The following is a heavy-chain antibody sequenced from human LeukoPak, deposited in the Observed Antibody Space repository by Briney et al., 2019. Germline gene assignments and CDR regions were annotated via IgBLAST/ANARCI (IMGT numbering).Heavy chain of an antibody. CDR3: ARSTDY. CDR2: ISSSSSYI. D-gene: IGHD2-2*01. CDR1: GYTLTELS. Sequence: GASVKVSCKVSGYTLTELSMHWVRQAPGKGLEWVSSISSSSSYIYYADSVKGRFTISRDNAKNSLYLQMNSLRAEDTAVYYCARSTDYWGQGTLVTVSS. V-gene: IGHV3-21*01. J-gene: IGHJ4*02.